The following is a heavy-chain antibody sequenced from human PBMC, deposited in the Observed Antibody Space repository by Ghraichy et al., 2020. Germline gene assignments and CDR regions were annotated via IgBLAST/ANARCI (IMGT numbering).Heavy chain of an antibody. Sequence: GESLNISCAASGFSFSDYGMNWVRQAPGRGLEWVSSISSRSDYIYYADSMKGRFTISRDNAKNSLYLQMNSLTAEDTAVYYCARGGMGSSTSSPTVWGQGTLVTVSS. J-gene: IGHJ4*02. CDR3: ARGGMGSSTSSPTV. CDR1: GFSFSDYG. CDR2: ISSRSDYI. V-gene: IGHV3-21*01. D-gene: IGHD2-2*01.